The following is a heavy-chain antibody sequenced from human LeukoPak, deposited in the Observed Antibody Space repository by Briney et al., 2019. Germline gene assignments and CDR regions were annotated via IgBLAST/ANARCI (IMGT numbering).Heavy chain of an antibody. CDR3: TRHLRSGWFDY. CDR1: GGSISSSSYY. CDR2: MYHSGNT. V-gene: IGHV4-39*01. Sequence: PSETLPLTCTVSGGSISSSSYYCGWIRQPPGKGLEWIGSMYHSGNTYYNPSLKSRVTISVDTSKNQFSLKLDSVTAADTAVYYCTRHLRSGWFDYWGQGTLVTVSS. D-gene: IGHD6-19*01. J-gene: IGHJ4*02.